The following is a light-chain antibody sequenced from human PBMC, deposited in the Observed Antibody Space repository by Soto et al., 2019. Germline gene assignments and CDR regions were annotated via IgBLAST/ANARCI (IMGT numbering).Light chain of an antibody. CDR1: SSDVGSYNL. CDR2: EVS. Sequence: QSALTQPASVSGSPGQSITISCTGTSSDVGSYNLVSWYQQHPGKAPKLMIYEVSKRPSGVSNRFSGSKSGNTASLTISGLQAEDEADYYCCSYAGSSTSVVFGGGTQLPS. J-gene: IGLJ2*01. V-gene: IGLV2-23*02. CDR3: CSYAGSSTSVV.